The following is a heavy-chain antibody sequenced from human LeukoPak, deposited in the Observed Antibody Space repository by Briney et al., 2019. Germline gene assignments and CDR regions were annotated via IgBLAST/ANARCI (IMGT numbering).Heavy chain of an antibody. CDR3: ARVSLGNIVVVPAAFYYYYGMDV. Sequence: GGSLRLSCAASGFTFSSYSMNWVRQAPGKGLEWVSSISSSSSYIYYADSVKGRFTISRDNAKNSLYLQMNSLRAEDTAVYYCARVSLGNIVVVPAAFYYYYGMDVWGQGTTVTVSS. J-gene: IGHJ6*02. CDR2: ISSSSSYI. D-gene: IGHD2-2*01. V-gene: IGHV3-21*01. CDR1: GFTFSSYS.